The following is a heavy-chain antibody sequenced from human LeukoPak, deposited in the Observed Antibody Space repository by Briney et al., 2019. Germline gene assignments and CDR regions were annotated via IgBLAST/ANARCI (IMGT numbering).Heavy chain of an antibody. J-gene: IGHJ4*02. V-gene: IGHV3-21*04. D-gene: IGHD6-13*01. CDR1: GFTFSSYR. CDR2: ISSSNSYT. Sequence: PGGSLRLSCAASGFTFSSYRMNWVRQAPGKGLEWVSSISSSNSYTYHADSVKGRFTISRDNAKNSLFLQMNSLRAEDTAVYYCARALSLHSPGIAAAGIKSWDYWGQGTLVTVSS. CDR3: ARALSLHSPGIAAAGIKSWDY.